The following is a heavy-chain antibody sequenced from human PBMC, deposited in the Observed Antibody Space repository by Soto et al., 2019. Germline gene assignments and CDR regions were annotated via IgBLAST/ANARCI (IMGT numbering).Heavy chain of an antibody. CDR1: GFTFSSYS. Sequence: PGGSLRLSCAASGFTFSSYSMNWVRQAPGKGLEWVSSISSSSSYIYYADSVKGRFTISRDNAKNSLYLQMNSLRAEDTAVYYCARKPRAVRGVTAGYYYGMDVWGQGTPVTVSS. D-gene: IGHD3-10*01. J-gene: IGHJ6*02. V-gene: IGHV3-21*01. CDR3: ARKPRAVRGVTAGYYYGMDV. CDR2: ISSSSSYI.